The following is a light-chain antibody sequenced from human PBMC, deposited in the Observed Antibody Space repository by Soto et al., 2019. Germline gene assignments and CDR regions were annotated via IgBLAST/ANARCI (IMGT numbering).Light chain of an antibody. CDR3: QHYVTSPT. Sequence: EIVLTQSPGTLSLSPGERGTLSCRASQSVSSSYLAWYQQKPGQAPRLRIYGASSRATGIPDRFSGSGSGTDFTLTISRLEPEDFAVYYCQHYVTSPTFGQGIKVEIK. CDR1: QSVSSSY. CDR2: GAS. V-gene: IGKV3-20*01. J-gene: IGKJ1*01.